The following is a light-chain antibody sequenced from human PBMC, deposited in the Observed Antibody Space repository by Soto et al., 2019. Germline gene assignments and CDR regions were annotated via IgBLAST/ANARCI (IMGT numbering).Light chain of an antibody. V-gene: IGKV3-11*01. Sequence: EIVLTQSPATLSLSPGERATLSCRASQSVSSYLAWYQQKPGQAPRLLIYDASNRATGITARFSGRGSGTDFTLTISSREPEEFAVYYCQQRSNRPPTFGGGTKVEIK. CDR1: QSVSSY. CDR2: DAS. J-gene: IGKJ4*02. CDR3: QQRSNRPPT.